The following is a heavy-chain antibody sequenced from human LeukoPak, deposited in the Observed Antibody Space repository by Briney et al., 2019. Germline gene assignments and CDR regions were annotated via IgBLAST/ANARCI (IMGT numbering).Heavy chain of an antibody. Sequence: ASVKVSCKASGYTFTGYYMHWVRQAPGQGLEWMGWINPNSGGTNYAQKFQGRVTMTRDTSISTAYMELSRLRSDDTAVYYCARVARYYGPRRGFDYWGQGTLVTVSS. CDR2: INPNSGGT. D-gene: IGHD3-10*01. CDR1: GYTFTGYY. V-gene: IGHV1-2*02. CDR3: ARVARYYGPRRGFDY. J-gene: IGHJ4*02.